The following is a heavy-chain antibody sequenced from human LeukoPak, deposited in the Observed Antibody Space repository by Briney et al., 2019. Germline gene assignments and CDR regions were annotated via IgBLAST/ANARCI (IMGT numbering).Heavy chain of an antibody. J-gene: IGHJ5*02. CDR1: GGSVSSTSSSYF. CDR3: TRSIMNFYVSGT. V-gene: IGHV4-61*01. D-gene: IGHD3-10*01. Sequence: PSETLSLTCTVSGGSVSSTSSSYFWNWMRQPPGKGLDWIGYIYHTGSTKYNPSLESRVTMSVDTFKNQSSLKLRSVTAADTAVYYCTRSIMNFYVSGTWGRGTLVTVSS. CDR2: IYHTGST.